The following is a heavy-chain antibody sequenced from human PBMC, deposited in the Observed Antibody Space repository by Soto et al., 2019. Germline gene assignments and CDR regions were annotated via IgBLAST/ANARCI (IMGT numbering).Heavy chain of an antibody. CDR2: ISSSGSTI. J-gene: IGHJ4*02. V-gene: IGHV3-11*01. CDR1: GFTFSDYY. D-gene: IGHD3-9*01. Sequence: GGSLRLSCAASGFTFSDYYMSWIRQAPGKGLEWVSYISSSGSTIYYADSVKGRFTISRDNAKNSLYLQMNGLRAEDTAVYYCASQVDYDILTGSLDYWGQGTLVTVSS. CDR3: ASQVDYDILTGSLDY.